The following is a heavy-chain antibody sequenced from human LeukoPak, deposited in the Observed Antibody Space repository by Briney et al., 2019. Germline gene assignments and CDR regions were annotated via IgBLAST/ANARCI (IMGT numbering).Heavy chain of an antibody. CDR3: ARQPYWRGYSYGYNNWFDP. CDR2: INPNSGGT. Sequence: ASVKVSCKASGYTFTGYYMHWVRQAPGQGLEWMGWINPNSGGTNYAQKFQGRVTMTRDTSISTAYMELSRLRSDDTAVYYCARQPYWRGYSYGYNNWFDPWGQGTLVTVSS. V-gene: IGHV1-2*02. J-gene: IGHJ5*02. D-gene: IGHD5-18*01. CDR1: GYTFTGYY.